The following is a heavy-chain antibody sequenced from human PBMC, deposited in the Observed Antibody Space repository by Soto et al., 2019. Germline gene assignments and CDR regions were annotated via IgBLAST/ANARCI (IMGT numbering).Heavy chain of an antibody. CDR3: ARRGAVAGLHY. Sequence: EVQLVESGGGLGQPGGSLRVSCAASGFTFSSYWMHWVRQAPGKGLVWVSRINSDGSSTSYADSVKGRFTISRDNAKNTLYLQINSLRAEDTAIYYCARRGAVAGLHYWGQGTLVTVSS. V-gene: IGHV3-74*01. D-gene: IGHD6-19*01. J-gene: IGHJ4*02. CDR2: INSDGSST. CDR1: GFTFSSYW.